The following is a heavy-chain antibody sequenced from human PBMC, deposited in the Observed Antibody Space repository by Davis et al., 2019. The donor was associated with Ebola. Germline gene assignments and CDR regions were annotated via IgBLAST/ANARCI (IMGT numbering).Heavy chain of an antibody. J-gene: IGHJ1*01. CDR2: ISYDGSNK. D-gene: IGHD1-26*01. V-gene: IGHV3-30*18. CDR1: GFTFSSYG. Sequence: GESLKISCGASGFTFSSYGMHWVRQAPGKGLEWVAVISYDGSNKYYADSVKGRFTISRDNSKNTLYLQMNSLRAEDTAVYYCAKDPGPIVGAPYFQHWGQGTLVTVSS. CDR3: AKDPGPIVGAPYFQH.